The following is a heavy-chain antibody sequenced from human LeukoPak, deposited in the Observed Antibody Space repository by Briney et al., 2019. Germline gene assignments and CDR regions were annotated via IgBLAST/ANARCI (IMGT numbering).Heavy chain of an antibody. D-gene: IGHD4-11*01. CDR2: IRYDGSNK. CDR1: GFTFSSYW. Sequence: GGSLRLSCAASGFTFSSYWMSWVRQAPGKGLEWVAFIRYDGSNKYYADSVKGRFTISRDNSKDTLYLQMNSLRAEDTAVYYCAKGAHATVTIDYWGQGTLVTVSS. CDR3: AKGAHATVTIDY. J-gene: IGHJ4*02. V-gene: IGHV3-30*02.